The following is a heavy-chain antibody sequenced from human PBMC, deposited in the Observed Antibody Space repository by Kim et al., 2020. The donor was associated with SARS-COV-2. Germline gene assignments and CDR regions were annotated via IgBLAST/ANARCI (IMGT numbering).Heavy chain of an antibody. J-gene: IGHJ6*02. CDR3: ARDALDTYYYYGMDV. D-gene: IGHD5-18*01. CDR2: ISSSSSYT. Sequence: GGSLRLSCAASGFTFSDYYMSWIRQAPGKGLEWVSYISSSSSYTNYADSVKGRFTISRDNAKNSLYLQMNSLRAEDTAVYYCARDALDTYYYYGMDVWGQGTTVTVSS. V-gene: IGHV3-11*05. CDR1: GFTFSDYY.